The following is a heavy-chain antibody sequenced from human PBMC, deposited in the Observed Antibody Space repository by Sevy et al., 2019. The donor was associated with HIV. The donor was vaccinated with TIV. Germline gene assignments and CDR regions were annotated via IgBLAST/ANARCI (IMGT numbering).Heavy chain of an antibody. V-gene: IGHV3-23*01. D-gene: IGHD2-2*01. CDR2: FSFGCGKI. Sequence: GGSLRLSCAASGFTFSNYDMSWVRQAPGKGLEWVSIFSFGCGKINYADSVKGRFTISRDNSKNTLYLQMNSLRAEDTALYYCAREGCSKPHDYWGQGTLVTVSS. CDR1: GFTFSNYD. J-gene: IGHJ4*02. CDR3: AREGCSKPHDY.